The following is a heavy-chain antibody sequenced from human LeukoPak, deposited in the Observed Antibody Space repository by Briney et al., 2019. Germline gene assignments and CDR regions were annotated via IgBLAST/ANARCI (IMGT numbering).Heavy chain of an antibody. CDR1: GYTFTSYG. V-gene: IGHV1-18*01. J-gene: IGHJ4*02. D-gene: IGHD1-1*01. CDR3: ASMAQGTDY. CDR2: ISAYNGNT. Sequence: ASVKVSCKASGYTFTSYGISWVRQAPGQGLEWMGWISAYNGNTNYAQKLQGRVTITTDESTSTAYMELSSLRSEDTAVYYCASMAQGTDYWGQGTLVTVSS.